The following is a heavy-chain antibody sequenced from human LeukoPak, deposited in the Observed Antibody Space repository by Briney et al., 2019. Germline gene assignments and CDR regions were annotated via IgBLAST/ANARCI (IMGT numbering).Heavy chain of an antibody. J-gene: IGHJ1*01. CDR2: IRYDGSNK. Sequence: SGGSLRLSCAASGFTFSSYGMHWVRQAPGKGLEWVAFIRYDGSNKYYADSVKGRFTISRDNSKNTLYLQMNSLRAEDTAVYYCAKENYGDSTGGRFQHWGQGTLVTVSS. CDR3: AKENYGDSTGGRFQH. CDR1: GFTFSSYG. D-gene: IGHD4-17*01. V-gene: IGHV3-30*02.